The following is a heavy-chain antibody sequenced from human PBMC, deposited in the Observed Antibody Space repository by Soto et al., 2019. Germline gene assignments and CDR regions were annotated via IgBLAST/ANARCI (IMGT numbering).Heavy chain of an antibody. D-gene: IGHD6-13*01. J-gene: IGHJ6*02. CDR2: IRVNNGDT. CDR3: ARDWALYSSSWINYYGMDV. V-gene: IGHV1-18*01. Sequence: GASVKVSCKASGYTFTNSGFSWVRQAPGQGLEWVGWIRVNNGDTHYAQKLQGRVTMTTDTSTSTAFMELRSLRAEDTAVYYCARDWALYSSSWINYYGMDVWGQGTSVTVSS. CDR1: GYTFTNSG.